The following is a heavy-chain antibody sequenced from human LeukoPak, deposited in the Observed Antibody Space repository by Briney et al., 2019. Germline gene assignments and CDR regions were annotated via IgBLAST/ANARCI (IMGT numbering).Heavy chain of an antibody. CDR1: GGSISSYY. CDR3: AREQQLADYDAFDI. CDR2: IYYSGST. D-gene: IGHD6-13*01. Sequence: SETLSLTCTASGGSISSYYWSWIRQPPGKGLEWIGYIYYSGSTNYNPSLKSRVTISVDTSKNQFSLKLSSVTAADTAVYYCAREQQLADYDAFDIWGQGTMVTVSS. J-gene: IGHJ3*02. V-gene: IGHV4-59*01.